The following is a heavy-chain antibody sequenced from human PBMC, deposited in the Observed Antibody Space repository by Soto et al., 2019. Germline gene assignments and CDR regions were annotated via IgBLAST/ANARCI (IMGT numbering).Heavy chain of an antibody. CDR3: ARGRAYYDFWSGYYHYYYYGMDV. D-gene: IGHD3-3*01. V-gene: IGHV4-34*01. CDR2: INHSGST. CDR1: GGSFSGYY. Sequence: SETLSLTCAVYGGSFSGYYWSWIRQPPGKGLEWIGEINHSGSTNYNPSLKSRVTISVDASKNQFSLKLSSVTAADTAVYYCARGRAYYDFWSGYYHYYYYGMDVWGQGTTVTVSS. J-gene: IGHJ6*02.